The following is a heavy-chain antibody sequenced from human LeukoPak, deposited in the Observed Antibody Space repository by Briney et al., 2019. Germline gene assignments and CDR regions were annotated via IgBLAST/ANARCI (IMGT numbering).Heavy chain of an antibody. CDR1: GDSISSVNYY. CDR3: ARRIATTGRYYFDY. CDR2: ISCSGTT. D-gene: IGHD6-13*01. Sequence: SETLSLTCTVSGDSISSVNYYWSWIPQPPGKGLEWIGYISCSGTTYYSASLESRIIISRDTSKNQFSLKLSYVTAADTAVYYCARRIATTGRYYFDYWGQGTLVTVSS. J-gene: IGHJ4*02. V-gene: IGHV4-30-4*01.